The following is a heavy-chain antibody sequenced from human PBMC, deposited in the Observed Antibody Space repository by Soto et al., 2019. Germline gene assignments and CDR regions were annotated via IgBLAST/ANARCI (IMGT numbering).Heavy chain of an antibody. Sequence: SETLSLTCTVSGGSVSSGIYYWSWIRQPPGKGLECIGYIYYSGTTIYNPSLKSRVTVSLDTSKNQFSLKLSPVTAADTAVYYCARNSMTPLNYLDYWGQGTLVTVSS. CDR1: GGSVSSGIYY. J-gene: IGHJ4*01. D-gene: IGHD2-15*01. CDR2: IYYSGTT. V-gene: IGHV4-61*01. CDR3: ARNSMTPLNYLDY.